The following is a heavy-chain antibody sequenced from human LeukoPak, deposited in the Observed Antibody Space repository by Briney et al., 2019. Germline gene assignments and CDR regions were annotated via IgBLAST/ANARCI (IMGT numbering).Heavy chain of an antibody. V-gene: IGHV4-59*01. CDR1: GRSISSYY. CDR3: ARGVHYTSSGLVFDY. J-gene: IGHJ4*02. Sequence: SETLSLTCTVSGRSISSYYWSCIRQPPGKGLEWIGYIYYSGTTNSNPSLKSRVTVSVDTSKNQFSLNLSSVTAADTAVYYCARGVHYTSSGLVFDYWGQGTLVTVSS. D-gene: IGHD3-22*01. CDR2: IYYSGTT.